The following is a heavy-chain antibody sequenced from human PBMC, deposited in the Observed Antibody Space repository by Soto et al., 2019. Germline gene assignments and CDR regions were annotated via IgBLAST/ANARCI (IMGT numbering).Heavy chain of an antibody. Sequence: PSETLSLTCAVSGGSISSSNWWSWVRQPPGKGLEWIGEIYHSGSTNYNPSLKSRVTMSVDKSKNQFSLKMNSVTAADTAVYYCTDMRGQWLPRDWGRGIMVTVSS. CDR3: TDMRGQWLPRD. J-gene: IGHJ4*02. D-gene: IGHD6-19*01. CDR1: GGSISSSNW. V-gene: IGHV4-4*02. CDR2: IYHSGST.